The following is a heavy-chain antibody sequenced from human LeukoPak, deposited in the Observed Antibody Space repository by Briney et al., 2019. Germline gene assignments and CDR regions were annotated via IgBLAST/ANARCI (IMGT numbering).Heavy chain of an antibody. J-gene: IGHJ4*02. Sequence: GGSLGLSCAASGFIFSSFGMHWVRQAPAQGLEWVAFIRYDGSNPYYADSVKGRFTISRDNAKNTLYLQMNSLRVEETAVYYCAKDHRYYEKSGYADYWGQGTLVTVSS. D-gene: IGHD3-22*01. CDR2: IRYDGSNP. V-gene: IGHV3-30*02. CDR3: AKDHRYYEKSGYADY. CDR1: GFIFSSFG.